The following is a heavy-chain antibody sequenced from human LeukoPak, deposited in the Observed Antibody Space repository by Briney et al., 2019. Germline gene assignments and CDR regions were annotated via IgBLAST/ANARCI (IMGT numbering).Heavy chain of an antibody. CDR1: GFTFSTYA. J-gene: IGHJ4*02. CDR2: ISYDETKK. V-gene: IGHV3-30-3*01. D-gene: IGHD3-3*01. Sequence: GGFLRLSCAASGFTFSTYAMHWVRQAPGKGLEWVAIISYDETKKHYADSVKGRFTISRDNSKNTLYLQMNSLRAEGTAVYYCATAVYDFWSGYYKEFDYWGQGTLVTVSS. CDR3: ATAVYDFWSGYYKEFDY.